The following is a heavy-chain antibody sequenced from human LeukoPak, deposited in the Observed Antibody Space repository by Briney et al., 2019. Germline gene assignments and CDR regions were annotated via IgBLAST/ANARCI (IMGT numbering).Heavy chain of an antibody. CDR2: IYYSGST. V-gene: IGHV4-59*01. Sequence: KPSETLSLTCTVSGGSISSYYWSWIRQPPGKGLEWIGYIYYSGSTNSNPSLKSRVTISVDTSKNQCSLKLSSVTAADTAVYYCARDQYSSSWYWFDPWGQGTLVTVSS. CDR1: GGSISSYY. D-gene: IGHD6-13*01. CDR3: ARDQYSSSWYWFDP. J-gene: IGHJ5*02.